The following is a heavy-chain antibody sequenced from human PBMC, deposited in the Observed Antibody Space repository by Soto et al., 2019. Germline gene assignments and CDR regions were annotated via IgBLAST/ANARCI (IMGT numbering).Heavy chain of an antibody. Sequence: PGGSLRLSCAASGLTFSSYAMSWVRQAPGKGLEWVSAISGSGGSTYYADSVKGRFTISRDNSKNTLYLQMNSLRAEDTAVYYCAKEGGSGSYYKIYTHGMDVWGQGTTVTVSS. J-gene: IGHJ6*02. CDR1: GLTFSSYA. CDR3: AKEGGSGSYYKIYTHGMDV. D-gene: IGHD3-10*01. V-gene: IGHV3-23*01. CDR2: ISGSGGST.